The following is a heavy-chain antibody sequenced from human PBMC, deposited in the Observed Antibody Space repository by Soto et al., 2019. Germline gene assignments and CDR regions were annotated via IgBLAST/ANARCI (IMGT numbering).Heavy chain of an antibody. CDR1: GFSFNIFA. CDR2: ISGGGGST. V-gene: IGHV3-23*01. D-gene: IGHD3-22*01. CDR3: ARDRVESGYPEYFQH. J-gene: IGHJ1*01. Sequence: GGSLRLSCAASGFSFNIFAMNWVRQAPGQGLEWVSGISGGGGSTYYADSVKGRFTISRDNSKNTLYLQMNSLRAEDTAVYYCARDRVESGYPEYFQHWGQGTLVTVSS.